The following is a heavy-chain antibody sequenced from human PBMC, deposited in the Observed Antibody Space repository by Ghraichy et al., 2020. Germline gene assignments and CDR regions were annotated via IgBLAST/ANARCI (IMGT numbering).Heavy chain of an antibody. J-gene: IGHJ4*02. Sequence: ASVKVSCKASGYTFTSYAMHWVRQAPGQRLEWMGWINAGNGNTKYSQKFQGRVTITRDTSASTAYMELSSLRSEDTAVYYCARFSYSGYVTDHSSGWYWGFDYWGQGTLVTVSS. D-gene: IGHD6-19*01. CDR2: INAGNGNT. CDR3: ARFSYSGYVTDHSSGWYWGFDY. V-gene: IGHV1-3*01. CDR1: GYTFTSYA.